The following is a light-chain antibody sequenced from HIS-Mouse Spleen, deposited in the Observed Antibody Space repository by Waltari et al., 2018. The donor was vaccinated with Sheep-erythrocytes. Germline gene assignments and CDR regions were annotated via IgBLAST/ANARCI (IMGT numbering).Light chain of an antibody. CDR1: SSDVGGYND. Sequence: QSALTQPRSVSGSPGQSVTISCTGTSSDVGGYNDVSWYQTHPGKAPQPLSSYVSNRPSGVPDRFSGYKSGNTASLTISVLQAEDEADYYCCSYAGSYNHVFATGTKVTVL. J-gene: IGLJ1*01. CDR2: YVS. V-gene: IGLV2-11*01. CDR3: CSYAGSYNHV.